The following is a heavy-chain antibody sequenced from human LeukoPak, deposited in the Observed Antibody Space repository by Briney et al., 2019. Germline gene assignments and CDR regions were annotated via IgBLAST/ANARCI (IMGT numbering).Heavy chain of an antibody. J-gene: IGHJ4*02. V-gene: IGHV4-34*01. CDR1: GGSFSGYY. CDR2: INHSGST. CDR3: ARAYSSSWYFY. Sequence: SETLSLTCAVYGGSFSGYYWSWIRQPPGKGLEWIGEINHSGSTNYNPSLKSRVTISVDTSKNQFSLKLSSVTAADAAVYYCARAYSSSWYFYWGQGTLVTVSS. D-gene: IGHD6-13*01.